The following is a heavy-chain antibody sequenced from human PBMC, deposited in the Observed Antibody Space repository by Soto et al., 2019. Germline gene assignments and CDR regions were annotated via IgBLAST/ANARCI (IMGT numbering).Heavy chain of an antibody. CDR2: IKQDGSEK. CDR3: AGGGVWGVITRTRDYYGMDV. V-gene: IGHV3-7*01. CDR1: GFTFSSYW. D-gene: IGHD3-10*01. J-gene: IGHJ6*02. Sequence: GGSLRLSCAASGFTFSSYWMSWVRQAPGKGLEWVANIKQDGSEKYYVDSVKGRFTISRDNAKNSLYLQMNSLRAEDTAVYYCAGGGVWGVITRTRDYYGMDVWGQGTTVTVSS.